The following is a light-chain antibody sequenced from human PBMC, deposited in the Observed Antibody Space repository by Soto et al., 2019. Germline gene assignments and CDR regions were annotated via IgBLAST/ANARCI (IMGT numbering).Light chain of an antibody. CDR2: LGS. Sequence: IVMTQSPLSLPVTPGEPASISCRSSQSLLHSNGNNYLEWYLQKPGQSPQLLIYLGSSRASGVPDRFSGSGSGTDFTLKIRRVEAEDVGVYYCMQALQTPRTFGQGTKV. J-gene: IGKJ1*01. CDR1: QSLLHSNGNNY. V-gene: IGKV2-28*01. CDR3: MQALQTPRT.